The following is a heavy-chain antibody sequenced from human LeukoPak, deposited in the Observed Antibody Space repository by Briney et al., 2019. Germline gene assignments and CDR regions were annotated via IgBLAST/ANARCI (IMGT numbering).Heavy chain of an antibody. CDR3: ARDCYSYGKGDPVDY. Sequence: PGGSLRLSCAASGFIFSRYWMNWVRQAPGKGLEWVAVIWYDGSNKYYADSVKGRFTISRDNSKNTLYLQMNSLRAEDTAVYYCARDCYSYGKGDPVDYWGQGTLVTVSS. J-gene: IGHJ4*02. CDR2: IWYDGSNK. CDR1: GFIFSRYW. D-gene: IGHD5-18*01. V-gene: IGHV3-33*07.